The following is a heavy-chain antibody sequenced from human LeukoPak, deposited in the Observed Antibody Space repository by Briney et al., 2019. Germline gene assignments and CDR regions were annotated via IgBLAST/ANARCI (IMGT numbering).Heavy chain of an antibody. D-gene: IGHD3-10*01. V-gene: IGHV4-59*01. CDR3: ARDEGSGRSNNWFDP. CDR1: GGSISSYY. J-gene: IGHJ5*02. Sequence: SETLSLTCTVSGGSISSYYWSWIRQPPGKGLEWIGYIYYSGSTNYNPSLKSRVTISVDTSKNQFSLKLSSVTAADTAVYYCARDEGSGRSNNWFDPWGQGTLVTVSS. CDR2: IYYSGST.